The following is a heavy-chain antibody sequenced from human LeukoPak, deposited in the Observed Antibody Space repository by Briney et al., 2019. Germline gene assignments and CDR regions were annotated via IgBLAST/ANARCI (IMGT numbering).Heavy chain of an antibody. CDR1: GFTFSSYA. Sequence: AGGSLRLSCAASGFTFSSYAMSWVRQAPGKGLEWVSAISGSGGITSYADSVKGRFTISRDNSKNTLYLQMNSLRAEDTAIYYCATYRQVLLPFESWGQGTLVTVSS. J-gene: IGHJ4*02. D-gene: IGHD2-8*02. V-gene: IGHV3-23*01. CDR2: ISGSGGIT. CDR3: ATYRQVLLPFES.